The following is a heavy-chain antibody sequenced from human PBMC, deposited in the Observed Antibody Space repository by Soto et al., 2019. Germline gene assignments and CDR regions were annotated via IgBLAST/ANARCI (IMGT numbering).Heavy chain of an antibody. CDR1: GGSISSYY. Sequence: QVQLQESGPGLVKPSETLSLTCTVSGGSISSYYWSWIRQPPGKGLEWIGYIYYSGSTNYNPSLKSRVTISVDTSKNQFSLKLSSVTAADTAVYYCARISSGYVDYWGQGTLVTVSS. CDR2: IYYSGST. V-gene: IGHV4-59*01. CDR3: ARISSGYVDY. J-gene: IGHJ4*02. D-gene: IGHD3-22*01.